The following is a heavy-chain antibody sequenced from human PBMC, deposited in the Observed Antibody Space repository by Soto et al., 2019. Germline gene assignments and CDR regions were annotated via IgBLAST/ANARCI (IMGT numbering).Heavy chain of an antibody. D-gene: IGHD2-8*01. CDR3: AKEGGLSCSNGVCYRYYYYGLDV. CDR1: GFTFSSYG. Sequence: QVQLVESGGGVVQPGRSLRLSCAASGFTFSSYGMHWVRQAPGKGLEWVAVISYDGSNKYYADSVKGRFTISRDNSKNTLYMQMNSLRVEDTAVYYCAKEGGLSCSNGVCYRYYYYGLDVWGQGTTVTVSS. V-gene: IGHV3-30*18. J-gene: IGHJ6*02. CDR2: ISYDGSNK.